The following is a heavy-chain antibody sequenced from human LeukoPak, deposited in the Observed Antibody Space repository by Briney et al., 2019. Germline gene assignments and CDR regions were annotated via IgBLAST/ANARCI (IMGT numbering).Heavy chain of an antibody. Sequence: PSETLSLTCTVSGGSISSGSYYWSWIRQPAGKGLEWIGRINTSGSTNYNPSLKSRVTISVDTSKNQFSLKLSSVTAADTAVYYCARVGSGGSSWPNYYYYYYMDVWGKGTTVTVSS. V-gene: IGHV4-61*02. CDR1: GGSISSGSYY. D-gene: IGHD6-13*01. J-gene: IGHJ6*03. CDR2: INTSGST. CDR3: ARVGSGGSSWPNYYYYYYMDV.